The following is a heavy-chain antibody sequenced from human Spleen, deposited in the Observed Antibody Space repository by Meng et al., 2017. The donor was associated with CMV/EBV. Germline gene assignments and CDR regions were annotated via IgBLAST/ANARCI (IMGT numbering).Heavy chain of an antibody. V-gene: IGHV4-34*01. CDR2: INHSGST. D-gene: IGHD2-2*01. Sequence: PGKGLEWIGEINHSGSTNYNPSLKSRVTISVDTSKNQFSLKLSSVTAADTAVYYCARVQYCSSTSCFSPYYYYGMDVWGQGTTVTVSS. CDR3: ARVQYCSSTSCFSPYYYYGMDV. J-gene: IGHJ6*02.